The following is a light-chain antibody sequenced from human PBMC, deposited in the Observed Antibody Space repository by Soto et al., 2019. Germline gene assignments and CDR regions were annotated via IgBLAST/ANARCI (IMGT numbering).Light chain of an antibody. V-gene: IGKV3-20*01. CDR1: QSVSSNY. J-gene: IGKJ2*01. CDR2: GAS. Sequence: IVLTQSPGTLSLSPGERATLSCRASQSVSSNYLAWYQQKPGQAPRLLIYGASSRATGIPDRFSGSGSGTDFTLTISRLEPEDFAVYYCQQYAYSPRTFGRGTKLEIK. CDR3: QQYAYSPRT.